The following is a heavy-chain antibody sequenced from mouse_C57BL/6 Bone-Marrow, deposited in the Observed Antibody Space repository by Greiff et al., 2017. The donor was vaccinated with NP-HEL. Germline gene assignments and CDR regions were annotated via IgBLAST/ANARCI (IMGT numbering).Heavy chain of an antibody. V-gene: IGHV1-22*01. CDR3: ARSHYYGSSYDDFDY. CDR2: INPNNGGT. D-gene: IGHD1-1*01. J-gene: IGHJ2*01. CDR1: GYTFTDYN. Sequence: EVQLQQSGPELVKPGASVKMSCKASGYTFTDYNMHWVKQSHGKSLEWIGYINPNNGGTSYNQKFKGKATLTVNKSSSTAYMALRSLTSEDSAVYYCARSHYYGSSYDDFDYWGQGTTLTVAS.